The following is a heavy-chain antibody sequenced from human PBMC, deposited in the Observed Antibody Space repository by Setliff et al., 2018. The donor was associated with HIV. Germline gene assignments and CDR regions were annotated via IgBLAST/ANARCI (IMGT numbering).Heavy chain of an antibody. J-gene: IGHJ4*02. Sequence: GASVNVSCKASGGGVSNHVISWVRQAPGRGLEWMGGIIPIFGTADYAQKFKGRVTITADESTRAAYLELSSLISEDTAVYYCSTIGYYYDYWGQGTLVTVSS. CDR2: IIPIFGTA. V-gene: IGHV1-69*13. CDR1: GGGVSNHV. D-gene: IGHD6-13*01. CDR3: STIGYYYDY.